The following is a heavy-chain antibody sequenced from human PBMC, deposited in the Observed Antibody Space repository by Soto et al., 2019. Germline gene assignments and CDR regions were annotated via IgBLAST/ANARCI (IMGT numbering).Heavy chain of an antibody. CDR1: GFTFSSYG. J-gene: IGHJ4*02. D-gene: IGHD6-13*01. CDR3: ARWGIAAGDY. V-gene: IGHV3-33*01. CDR2: IWYDGSNK. Sequence: QVQLVETGGGVVQPGRSLRLSCAASGFTFSSYGMHWDRQAPGKGLEWVAVIWYDGSNKYYADSVKGRFTISRDNSKNPLYLQMNSLRAEDTAVYYCARWGIAAGDYWGQGTLVTVSS.